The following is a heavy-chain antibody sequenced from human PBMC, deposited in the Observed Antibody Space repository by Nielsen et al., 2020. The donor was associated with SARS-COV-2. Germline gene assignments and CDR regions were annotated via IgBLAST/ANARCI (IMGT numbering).Heavy chain of an antibody. J-gene: IGHJ4*02. CDR2: TYYSGST. V-gene: IGHV4-31*03. D-gene: IGHD3-3*01. CDR1: GGSISSGGYY. CDR3: ARRFTDTIFGANNYYFDY. Sequence: SETLSLTCTVSGGSISSGGYYWSWIRQHPGKGLEWIGYTYYSGSTYYNPSLKSRVTTSVDTSKNQFSLKLSSVTAADTAVYYCARRFTDTIFGANNYYFDYWGQGTLVTVSS.